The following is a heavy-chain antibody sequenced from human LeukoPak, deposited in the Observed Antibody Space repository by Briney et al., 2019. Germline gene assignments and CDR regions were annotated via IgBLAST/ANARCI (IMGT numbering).Heavy chain of an antibody. CDR3: ARLGGWAYRDYLQEAFDH. V-gene: IGHV1-18*01. CDR1: GYTFTNFG. Sequence: ASVKVSCKASGYTFTNFGISWVRQAPGQGLEWMGWISPYNGNTNYAQKVQGRVTMTTDTSTSTVYMELRSLRSDDTAVYYCARLGGWAYRDYLQEAFDHWGQGTLVTVSS. J-gene: IGHJ4*02. CDR2: ISPYNGNT. D-gene: IGHD4-17*01.